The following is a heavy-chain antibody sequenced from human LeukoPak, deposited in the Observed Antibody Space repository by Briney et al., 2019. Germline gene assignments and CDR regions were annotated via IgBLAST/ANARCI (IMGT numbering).Heavy chain of an antibody. Sequence: PETLSLTCTVSGGSISSYYWSWIRQPPGKGLEWIGYIYYSGSTNYNPSLKSRVTISVDTSKDRFSLKVTSVTAADTAVYYCARGLVQDYYYYYMDVWGKGTTVTVSS. CDR2: IYYSGST. J-gene: IGHJ6*03. CDR3: ARGLVQDYYYYYMDV. V-gene: IGHV4-59*08. D-gene: IGHD1-1*01. CDR1: GGSISSYY.